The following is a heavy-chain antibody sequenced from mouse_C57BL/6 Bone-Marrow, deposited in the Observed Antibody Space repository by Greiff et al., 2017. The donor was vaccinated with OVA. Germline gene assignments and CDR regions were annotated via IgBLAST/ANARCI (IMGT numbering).Heavy chain of an antibody. Sequence: EVHLVESGAELVRPGASVKLSCTASGFNIKDDYMHWVKQRPEQGLEWIGWIDPENGDTEYASKFQGKATITADTSSNTAYLQLSSLTSEDTAVYYCTTSGDYFDYWGQGTTLTVSS. CDR1: GFNIKDDY. CDR3: TTSGDYFDY. CDR2: IDPENGDT. V-gene: IGHV14-4*01. D-gene: IGHD2-13*01. J-gene: IGHJ2*01.